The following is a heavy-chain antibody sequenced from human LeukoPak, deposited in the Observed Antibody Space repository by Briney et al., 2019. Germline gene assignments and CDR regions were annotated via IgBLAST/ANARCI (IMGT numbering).Heavy chain of an antibody. V-gene: IGHV3-30*03. CDR2: ISYEGSVK. CDR3: ATYNSVNAREFQY. D-gene: IGHD5/OR15-5a*01. Sequence: GGSLRLSCVGSGFDFNHFGMHWVRQAPGKGLEWVAVISYEGSVKYYADSLKGRFTISRDNAKNSLYLQMNSLGGDDTAIYYCATYNSVNAREFQYWGQGTLVTVPS. CDR1: GFDFNHFG. J-gene: IGHJ1*01.